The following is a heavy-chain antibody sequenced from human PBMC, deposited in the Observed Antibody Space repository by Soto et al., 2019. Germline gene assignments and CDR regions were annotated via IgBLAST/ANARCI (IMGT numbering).Heavy chain of an antibody. D-gene: IGHD4-4*01. CDR3: ARDTVTPASFDY. V-gene: IGHV1-18*01. CDR1: GYTFTSYG. CDR2: ISAHNGNT. J-gene: IGHJ4*02. Sequence: ASVKVSCKASGYTFTSYGISWVRQAPGQGLEWMGWISAHNGNTNYAQKLQGRVTMTTDTSTSTAYMELRRLRSDDTAVYYCARDTVTPASFDYWGQGTLVTVSS.